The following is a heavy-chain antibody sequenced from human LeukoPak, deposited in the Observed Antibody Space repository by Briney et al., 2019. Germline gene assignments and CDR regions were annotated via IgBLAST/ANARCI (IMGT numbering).Heavy chain of an antibody. CDR2: ISSSSNYI. J-gene: IGHJ4*02. CDR3: ARGRSAFY. V-gene: IGHV3-21*01. CDR1: GFTFSSYS. Sequence: GGSLRLSCAASGFTFSSYSMNWVRQAPGKGLEWVSSISSSSNYIYYADSVKGRFTISRDNAKNSLYLQMNSLRAEDTAVYYCARGRSAFYWGQGTLVTVSS.